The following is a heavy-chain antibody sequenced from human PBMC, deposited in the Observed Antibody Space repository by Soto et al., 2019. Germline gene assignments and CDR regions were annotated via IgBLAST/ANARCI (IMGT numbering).Heavy chain of an antibody. CDR3: ARGGTTPSRRPFDY. D-gene: IGHD4-17*01. Sequence: GASVKVSCKASGGTFSSYAISWVRQAPGQGLEWMGWISAYTGSTNYAQKLQGRVTMTTDTSTSTAYMELRSLRSDDTAVYYCARGGTTPSRRPFDYWGQGTLVTVSS. J-gene: IGHJ4*02. CDR2: ISAYTGST. CDR1: GGTFSSYA. V-gene: IGHV1-18*01.